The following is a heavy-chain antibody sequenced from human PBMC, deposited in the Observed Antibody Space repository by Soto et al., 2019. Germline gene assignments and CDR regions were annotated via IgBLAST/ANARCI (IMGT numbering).Heavy chain of an antibody. CDR3: ERDGWQWTKSGLDY. Sequence: QVQLVQSGAEVKKPGSSVKVSCKASGGTFSSYTISWVRQAPGQGLEWMGRIIPILGIANYAQKFQGRVTITANKSTSTAYMELSSLRSEDTSVYYCERDGWQWTKSGLDYWGQGTLVTVSS. J-gene: IGHJ4*02. V-gene: IGHV1-69*08. CDR1: GGTFSSYT. D-gene: IGHD6-19*01. CDR2: IIPILGIA.